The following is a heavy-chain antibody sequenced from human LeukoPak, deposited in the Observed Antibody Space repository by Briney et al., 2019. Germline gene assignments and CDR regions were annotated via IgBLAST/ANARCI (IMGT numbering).Heavy chain of an antibody. V-gene: IGHV1-2*02. Sequence: AAVKVTCKSSGYSFTGYYMHWVRQAPAQGLECKGWSNPNSGGTNDAQKFQGRVTMTRGTSTSTAYMDMSRPRSDDTAVYYCARVGPQWLDYWGQGTLVTVSS. CDR3: ARVGPQWLDY. CDR1: GYSFTGYY. D-gene: IGHD3/OR15-3a*01. CDR2: SNPNSGGT. J-gene: IGHJ4*02.